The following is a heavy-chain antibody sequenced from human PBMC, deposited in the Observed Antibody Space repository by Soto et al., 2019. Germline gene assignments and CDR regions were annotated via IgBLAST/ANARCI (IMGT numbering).Heavy chain of an antibody. CDR3: ARDSPSPGISPIDY. CDR2: INTSGDII. J-gene: IGHJ4*02. V-gene: IGHV3-21*01. CDR1: GFTFSTHS. Sequence: EVQLLESGGGLVKPGGSLRLSCAASGFTFSTHSMNWVRQAPGKGLEWVSCINTSGDIIYYADSVKGRFTISRDNAKNSLYLQMNSLRADDTAVYFCARDSPSPGISPIDYWGQGTLVAVSS.